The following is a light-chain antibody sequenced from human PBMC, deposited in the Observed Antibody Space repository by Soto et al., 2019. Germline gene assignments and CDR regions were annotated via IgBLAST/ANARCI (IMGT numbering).Light chain of an antibody. CDR2: XVT. J-gene: IGLJ1*01. V-gene: IGLV2-14*03. CDR1: SSDIGHYDY. CDR3: CSLTTSHTYV. Sequence: QSVLPQPASVSGSPGQSITISCTGTSSDIGHYDYVSWYQQHPGKAPKLMIYXVTXXXSGVSNRYSGSKSGNSASLTISGLQADDEADYYCCSLTTSHTYVFGSGTKVTVL.